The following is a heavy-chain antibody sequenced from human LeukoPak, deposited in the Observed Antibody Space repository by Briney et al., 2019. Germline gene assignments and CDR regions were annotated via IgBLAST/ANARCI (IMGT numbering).Heavy chain of an antibody. Sequence: GGSLRLSCAASGFIFRSYEMSWVRQAPGKGLEWISYISSGGATMYYADSVKGRFTISRDNSNNTVYLQMNNLRPEDTAVFYCARGQGYESYYYMDVWGKGTTVSVSS. CDR1: GFIFRSYE. CDR2: ISSGGATM. D-gene: IGHD2-2*01. V-gene: IGHV3-48*03. J-gene: IGHJ6*03. CDR3: ARGQGYESYYYMDV.